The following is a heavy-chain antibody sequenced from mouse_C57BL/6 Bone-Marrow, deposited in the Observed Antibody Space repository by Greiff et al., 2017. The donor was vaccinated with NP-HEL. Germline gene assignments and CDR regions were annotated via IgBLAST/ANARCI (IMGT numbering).Heavy chain of an antibody. CDR1: GFTFSDFY. Sequence: EVKLMESGGGLVQSGRSLRLSCATSGFTFSDFYMEWVRQAPGKGLEWIAASRNKANDYTTEYSASVKGRFIVSRDTSQSILYLQMNALRAEDTAIYYCARDAVPPYYYGSSLYWYFDVWGTGTTVTVSS. V-gene: IGHV7-1*01. D-gene: IGHD1-1*01. CDR3: ARDAVPPYYYGSSLYWYFDV. J-gene: IGHJ1*03. CDR2: SRNKANDYTT.